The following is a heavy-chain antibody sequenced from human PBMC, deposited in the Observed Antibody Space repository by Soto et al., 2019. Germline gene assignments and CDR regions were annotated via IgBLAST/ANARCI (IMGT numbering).Heavy chain of an antibody. CDR3: VKGSEVARQELHH. D-gene: IGHD2-15*01. Sequence: QVQLVESGGGVVQPGRSPRLSCAASGFTFSNFGMHWVRQAPGKGLEWVAAISSDGGDKYYSHSVKDRFTISRDNSKNTLFLQMNSLRVEDTAVYYCVKGSEVARQELHHWGQGILVTVSS. J-gene: IGHJ5*02. CDR2: ISSDGGDK. CDR1: GFTFSNFG. V-gene: IGHV3-30*18.